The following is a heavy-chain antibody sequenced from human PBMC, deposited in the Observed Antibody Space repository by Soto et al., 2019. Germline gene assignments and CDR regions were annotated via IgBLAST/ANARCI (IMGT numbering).Heavy chain of an antibody. D-gene: IGHD6-19*01. CDR2: IDSSGEK. CDR1: GLSITDSEMG. J-gene: IGHJ5*02. CDR3: ARRHLAVAVSPWFDP. V-gene: IGHV2-26*01. Sequence: QVTLKESGPVLVNPTETLTLRCTVSGLSITDSEMGVSWIRQPPVQPLEWLAHIDSSGEKSYRTFLKSRLAISKDTSKSQIVLTMTNMDPADTATYSCARRHLAVAVSPWFDPWGQGIPVTVSS.